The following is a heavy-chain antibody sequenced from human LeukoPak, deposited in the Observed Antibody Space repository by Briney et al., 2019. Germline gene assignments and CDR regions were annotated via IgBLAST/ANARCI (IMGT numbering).Heavy chain of an antibody. D-gene: IGHD3-10*01. V-gene: IGHV3-7*03. CDR3: ARGGDKNVM. CDR2: IKEDGGQK. Sequence: PGGSLRLSCVVSGFTFSEYWMTWVRQAPGKGLEWVANIKEDGGQKHYVDSVKGRFTIFRDNAKNTLYLQMDSLRAEDTAVYYCARGGDKNVMGGQGTLVIVSS. J-gene: IGHJ4*02. CDR1: GFTFSEYW.